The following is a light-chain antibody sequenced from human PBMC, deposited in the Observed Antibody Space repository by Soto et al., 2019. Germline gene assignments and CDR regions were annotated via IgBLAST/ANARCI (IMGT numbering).Light chain of an antibody. CDR3: ATWESSRSIEV. V-gene: IGLV1-51*02. Sequence: QSVLTQPPSVSAAPGQRVTISCSGSTSNIGYNFVSWYQQFPGAAPKLLIFENDKRVSGTPDRFSGSKSGTSGTLAITGLQTGDEADDYCATWESSRSIEVVGGGTKVTVL. CDR1: TSNIGYNF. CDR2: END. J-gene: IGLJ2*01.